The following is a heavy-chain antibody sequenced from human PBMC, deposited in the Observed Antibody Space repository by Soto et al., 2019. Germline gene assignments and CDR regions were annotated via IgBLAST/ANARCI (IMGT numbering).Heavy chain of an antibody. V-gene: IGHV4-34*01. CDR2: IDHSGNT. D-gene: IGHD1-26*01. CDR1: ADSFSNYY. CDR3: VGGRGRLVGFDY. J-gene: IGHJ4*02. Sequence: QVQLQQLGAGLLKPSETLSLTCGVNADSFSNYYWIWIRQPPGKGLEWIAEIDHSGNTNYSRSLKSRVTMSVDTSKNQFSLRLTSVTAADTAVYYCVGGRGRLVGFDYWGQGTLVTVSS.